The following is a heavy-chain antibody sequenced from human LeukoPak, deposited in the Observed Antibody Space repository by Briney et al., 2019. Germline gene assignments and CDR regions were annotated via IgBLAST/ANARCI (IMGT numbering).Heavy chain of an antibody. CDR1: GCTFSSYG. J-gene: IGHJ3*02. CDR2: SIPIFGTA. V-gene: IGHV1-69*05. D-gene: IGHD6-13*01. CDR3: ARDRLAAAGTNDAFDI. Sequence: SVKVSCKASGCTFSSYGISWVRQAPGQGLEWMGGSIPIFGTANYAQKFQGRVTITTDESTSTAYMELSSLRSEDTAVYYCARDRLAAAGTNDAFDIWGQGTMVTVSS.